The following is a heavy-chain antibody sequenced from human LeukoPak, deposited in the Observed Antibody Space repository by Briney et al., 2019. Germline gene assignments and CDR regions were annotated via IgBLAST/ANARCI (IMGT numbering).Heavy chain of an antibody. V-gene: IGHV3-69-1*01. D-gene: IGHD6-13*01. CDR1: GFAVSSNY. Sequence: GGSLRLSCAASGFAVSSNYMSWVRQAPGKGLEWVSSISSSSYIYYADSVKGRFTISRDNAKNSLYLQMNSLRAEDTAVYYCARDGGSSWYRHYYYYGMDVWGQGTTVTVSS. CDR3: ARDGGSSWYRHYYYYGMDV. CDR2: ISSSSYI. J-gene: IGHJ6*02.